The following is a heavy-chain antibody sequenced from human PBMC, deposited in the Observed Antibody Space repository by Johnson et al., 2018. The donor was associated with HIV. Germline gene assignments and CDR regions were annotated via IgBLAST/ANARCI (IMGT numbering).Heavy chain of an antibody. CDR3: ASFAAAGDAFDI. J-gene: IGHJ3*02. Sequence: VQLVESGGGLVQPGGSLKLSCAASGFTFSGSAVHWVRQASGKGLEWVGHIRSKANSYATTYAASVKGRFTISRDDSKNTAYLQMNSLRAEDTAVYYCASFAAAGDAFDIWGQGTMVTVSS. CDR2: IRSKANSYAT. D-gene: IGHD6-13*01. V-gene: IGHV3-73*02. CDR1: GFTFSGSA.